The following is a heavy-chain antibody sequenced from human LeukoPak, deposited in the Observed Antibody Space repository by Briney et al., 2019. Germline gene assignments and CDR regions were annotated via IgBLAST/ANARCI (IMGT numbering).Heavy chain of an antibody. CDR2: IYYSGST. CDR3: AREGGMATNFYYFDY. J-gene: IGHJ4*02. V-gene: IGHV4-39*02. CDR1: GGFISSSSYY. D-gene: IGHD5-24*01. Sequence: SETLSLTCTVSGGFISSSSYYWGWIRQPPGKGLEWIGSIYYSGSTYYNPSLKSRVTISVDTSKNQFSLKLSSVTAADTAVYYCAREGGMATNFYYFDYWGQGTLVTVSS.